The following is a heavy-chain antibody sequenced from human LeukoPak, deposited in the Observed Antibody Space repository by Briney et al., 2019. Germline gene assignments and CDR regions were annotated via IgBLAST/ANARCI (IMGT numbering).Heavy chain of an antibody. Sequence: GGSPRLSCAASGFTFSSSWMHWVRHAPGKGLVWVSRIDSDGSTTTYADSVKGRFTISRDNAKNTLYLQMNSLRADDTAVYYCARAVGGSSDYWGQGTLVTVSS. CDR3: ARAVGGSSDY. CDR1: GFTFSSSW. CDR2: IDSDGSTT. D-gene: IGHD1-26*01. J-gene: IGHJ4*02. V-gene: IGHV3-74*01.